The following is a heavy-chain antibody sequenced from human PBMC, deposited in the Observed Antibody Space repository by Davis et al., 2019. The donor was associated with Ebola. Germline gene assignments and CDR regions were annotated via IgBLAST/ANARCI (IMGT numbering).Heavy chain of an antibody. J-gene: IGHJ5*02. Sequence: AASVKVSCKASGYTSTSYGISWVRQAPGQGLEWMGWISAYNGNTNYAQKLQGRVTMTTDTSTSTAYMELRSLRSDDTAVYYCARGITMVQGANWFDPWGQGTLVTVSS. CDR2: ISAYNGNT. CDR3: ARGITMVQGANWFDP. V-gene: IGHV1-18*01. CDR1: GYTSTSYG. D-gene: IGHD3-10*01.